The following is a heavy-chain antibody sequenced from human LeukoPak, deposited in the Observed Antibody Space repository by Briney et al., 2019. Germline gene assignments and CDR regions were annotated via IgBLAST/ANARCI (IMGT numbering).Heavy chain of an antibody. D-gene: IGHD3/OR15-3a*01. CDR3: ARGPATWTSFDY. CDR2: IYYSGTT. Sequence: SETLSLTCTVSGGSISNYYWSWIRQPPGKGLEWIGYIYYSGTTNYNPSLKSRVTISVDTSKNQFSLKLNSVTAADTAVYYCARGPATWTSFDYWGQGTLVTVSS. V-gene: IGHV4-59*01. J-gene: IGHJ4*02. CDR1: GGSISNYY.